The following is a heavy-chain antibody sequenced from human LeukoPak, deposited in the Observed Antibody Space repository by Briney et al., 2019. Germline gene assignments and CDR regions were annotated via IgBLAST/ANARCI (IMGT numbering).Heavy chain of an antibody. CDR1: GFTFSGSA. CDR3: ARDALSKYAFDI. V-gene: IGHV3-73*01. CDR2: IRSKANSYAT. Sequence: GGSLRLSCAASGFTFSGSAMHWVRQASGKGLEWVGRIRSKANSYATAYAASVKGRFTISRDDSKNTAYLQMNSLKTEDTAVYYCARDALSKYAFDIWGQGTMVTVSS. J-gene: IGHJ3*02.